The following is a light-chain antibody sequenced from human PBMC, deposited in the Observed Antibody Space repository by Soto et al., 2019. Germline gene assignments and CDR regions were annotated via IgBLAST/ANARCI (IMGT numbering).Light chain of an antibody. J-gene: IGLJ1*01. CDR1: SSDVGGYDT. CDR2: EVT. V-gene: IGLV2-14*01. CDR3: SSYTSSVTRV. Sequence: QSALTQPASVSGSPGQSLTISCTGTSSDVGGYDTVSWYQQHPGKAPRLIIYEVTNRPSGVSYRFSASKSGNTASLTISGPQAEDEADYFCSSYTSSVTRVFGTGTKVTVL.